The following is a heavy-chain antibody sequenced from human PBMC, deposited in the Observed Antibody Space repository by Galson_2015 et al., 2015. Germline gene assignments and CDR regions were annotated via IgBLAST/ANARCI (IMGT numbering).Heavy chain of an antibody. CDR2: IYYSGST. Sequence: ETLSLTCTVSGGSISSYYWSWIRQPPGKGLEWIGYIYYSGSTNYNPSLRSRVTISVDTSKNQFSLKLSSVTAADTAVYYCARVTLGTYCGGDCYLYYFDYWGQGTLVTVSS. CDR3: ARVTLGTYCGGDCYLYYFDY. D-gene: IGHD2-21*02. CDR1: GGSISSYY. V-gene: IGHV4-59*01. J-gene: IGHJ4*02.